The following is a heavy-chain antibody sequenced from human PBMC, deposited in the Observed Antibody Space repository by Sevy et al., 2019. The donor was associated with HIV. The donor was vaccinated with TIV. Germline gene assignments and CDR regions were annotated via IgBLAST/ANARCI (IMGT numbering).Heavy chain of an antibody. D-gene: IGHD5-18*01. CDR1: GYAFTNYW. CDR2: IYPGDSET. CDR3: ARHLDYNYGYVDY. V-gene: IGHV5-51*01. J-gene: IGHJ4*02. Sequence: GESLKISCETSGYAFTNYWIGWVRQMPGKGLEWMGIIYPGDSETRYSPSFQGQVTISADKSISTAYLQWSSLKASETAIYYCARHLDYNYGYVDYWGKGTLVTVSS.